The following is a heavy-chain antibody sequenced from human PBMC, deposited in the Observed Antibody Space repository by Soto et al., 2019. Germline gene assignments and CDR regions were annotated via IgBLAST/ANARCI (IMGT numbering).Heavy chain of an antibody. CDR2: IGGGGDNT. D-gene: IGHD3-16*01. Sequence: GGSLRLSCAASGFTFRSYAMTWVRQAPGKGLEWVSSIGGGGDNTYYADSVKGRVAIFRDISRNTLYLQLNALRTEDTAVYFCAIGGVGSHGLYYDNGMDVWGQGTTVTVSS. CDR1: GFTFRSYA. CDR3: AIGGVGSHGLYYDNGMDV. V-gene: IGHV3-23*01. J-gene: IGHJ6*02.